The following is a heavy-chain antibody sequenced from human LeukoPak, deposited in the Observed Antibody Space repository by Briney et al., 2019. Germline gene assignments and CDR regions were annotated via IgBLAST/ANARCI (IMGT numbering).Heavy chain of an antibody. Sequence: VGSLRLSCAASGFTFSSYSMNWVRRAPGKGLEWVSSISSSSSYIYYADSVKGRFTISRDNAKNSLYLQMNSLRAEDTAVYYCARGPLYSGYDYYHLDYWGQGTLVTVSS. CDR1: GFTFSSYS. CDR3: ARGPLYSGYDYYHLDY. V-gene: IGHV3-21*01. CDR2: ISSSSSYI. D-gene: IGHD5-12*01. J-gene: IGHJ4*02.